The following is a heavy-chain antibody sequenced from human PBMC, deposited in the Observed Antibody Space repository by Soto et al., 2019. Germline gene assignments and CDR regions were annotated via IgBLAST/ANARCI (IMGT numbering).Heavy chain of an antibody. CDR2: ISAYNGNT. CDR1: GYTFTSYG. CDR3: ARKGGYCSGGSCPGHFDY. V-gene: IGHV1-18*01. Sequence: ASVKVSCKASGYTFTSYGISWVRQAPGQGLEWMGWISAYNGNTNYAQKLQGRVTMTTDTSTSTAYMELRSLRSDDTAVYYCARKGGYCSGGSCPGHFDYWGQGTLVTVSS. J-gene: IGHJ4*02. D-gene: IGHD2-15*01.